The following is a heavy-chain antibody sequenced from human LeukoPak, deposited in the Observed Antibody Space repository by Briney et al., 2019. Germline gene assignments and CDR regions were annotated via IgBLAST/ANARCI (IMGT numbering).Heavy chain of an antibody. CDR3: AAGAQLPIDS. CDR1: VYTLTELS. Sequence: ASVKVSCNGSVYTLTELSMHWVRQAPGKGLEWLGGFDLEDGERVYAQKLQDRLTMTEDTSTDTAYMEPSTLRSDDTATYSCAAGAQLPIDSWGQGTLVTVSS. D-gene: IGHD1-1*01. CDR2: FDLEDGER. V-gene: IGHV1-24*01. J-gene: IGHJ4*02.